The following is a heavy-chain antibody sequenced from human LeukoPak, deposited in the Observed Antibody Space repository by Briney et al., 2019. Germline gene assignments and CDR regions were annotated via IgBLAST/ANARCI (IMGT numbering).Heavy chain of an antibody. Sequence: ASVKVSCKASGYTFTSYYMHWVRQAPGQGLEWMGIINPSGGSTSYAQKFQGRVTMTRDTSTSTVYMELSRLRSDDTAVYYCARNPGIAAAATKYYFDYWGQGTLVTVSS. D-gene: IGHD6-13*01. CDR1: GYTFTSYY. CDR2: INPSGGST. CDR3: ARNPGIAAAATKYYFDY. V-gene: IGHV1-46*03. J-gene: IGHJ4*02.